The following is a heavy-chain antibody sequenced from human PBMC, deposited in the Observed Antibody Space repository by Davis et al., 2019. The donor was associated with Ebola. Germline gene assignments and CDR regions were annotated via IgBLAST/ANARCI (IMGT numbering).Heavy chain of an antibody. CDR3: ARTMVRGVIITGPFDP. J-gene: IGHJ5*02. D-gene: IGHD3-10*01. V-gene: IGHV1-3*01. Sequence: ASVKVSCKASGYTFTSYAMHWVRQAPGQRLEWMGWINAGNGNTKYSQKFQGRVTITRDTSASTAYMELSSLRSEDTAVYYCARTMVRGVIITGPFDPWGQGTLVTVSS. CDR1: GYTFTSYA. CDR2: INAGNGNT.